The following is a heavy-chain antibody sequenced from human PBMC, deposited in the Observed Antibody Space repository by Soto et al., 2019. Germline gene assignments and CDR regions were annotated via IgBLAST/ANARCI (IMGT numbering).Heavy chain of an antibody. CDR3: ARRRAWSSDWYDWFDP. CDR1: GFSLSTNGVR. J-gene: IGHJ5*02. D-gene: IGHD6-19*01. V-gene: IGHV2-5*01. CDR2: MSWNDEK. Sequence: SGPTLVNPTQTLTLTCTFSGFSLSTNGVRVGWIRQSPGMALEWLAIMSWNDEKHYSPRLKSRLTITKDTSKNQVVLTMADMDPVDTATYYCARRRAWSSDWYDWFDPWGQGMLVTVSS.